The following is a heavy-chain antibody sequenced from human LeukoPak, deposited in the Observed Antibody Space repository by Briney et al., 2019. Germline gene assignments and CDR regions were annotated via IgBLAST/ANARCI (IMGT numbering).Heavy chain of an antibody. Sequence: GASVKVSCKASGYTFPSFGISWVRQAPGQGLEWMGWISAYNGNTNYAQQLQGRVTMTTDTSTSTAYMELRSLRSDDTAVYYCARDGVLAVAGTYSFDYWGQGTLVTVSS. CDR3: ARDGVLAVAGTYSFDY. CDR1: GYTFPSFG. D-gene: IGHD6-19*01. CDR2: ISAYNGNT. V-gene: IGHV1-18*01. J-gene: IGHJ4*02.